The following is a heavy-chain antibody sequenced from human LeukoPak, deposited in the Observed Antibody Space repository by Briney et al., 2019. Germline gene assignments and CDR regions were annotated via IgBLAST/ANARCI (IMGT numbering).Heavy chain of an antibody. CDR3: ARDGVGYYDSSGYYYFQH. CDR1: GYTFTDYY. CDR2: INVNNGGT. V-gene: IGHV1-2*02. D-gene: IGHD3-22*01. Sequence: ASVKDSCKASGYTFTDYYIQWMRQAPGQGREWMGWINVNNGGTKYAQHLQGRVAMTTDTSISTAYMELSRLRSDDTAVYYCARDGVGYYDSSGYYYFQHWGQGTLVTVSS. J-gene: IGHJ1*01.